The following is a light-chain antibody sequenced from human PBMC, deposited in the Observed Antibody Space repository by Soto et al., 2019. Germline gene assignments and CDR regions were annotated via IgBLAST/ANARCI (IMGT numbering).Light chain of an antibody. J-gene: IGKJ3*01. CDR3: QQYYSYPPGT. CDR2: AAS. V-gene: IGKV1-8*01. CDR1: QGISSY. Sequence: AIRMTQSPSSLSASTGDRVTITCRASQGISSYLAWYQQKPGKAPKLLIYAASTLQSGVPSRFSGSGSGTDFTLPISCLQSEDFATYYCQQYYSYPPGTFGPGTKVDIK.